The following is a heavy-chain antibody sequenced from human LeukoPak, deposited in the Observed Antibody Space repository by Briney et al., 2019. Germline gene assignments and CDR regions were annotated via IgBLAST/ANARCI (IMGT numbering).Heavy chain of an antibody. Sequence: PGGSLRLSCAASGFTFSSYGMSWVRQAPGKGLEWVSAISGSGGSTYYADSVKGRFTISRDNSKNTLYLQMNSLRAEDTAVYYCARERYYYDSTYYYVKYFDYWGQGTLVTVSS. J-gene: IGHJ4*02. CDR3: ARERYYYDSTYYYVKYFDY. CDR2: ISGSGGST. V-gene: IGHV3-23*01. CDR1: GFTFSSYG. D-gene: IGHD3-22*01.